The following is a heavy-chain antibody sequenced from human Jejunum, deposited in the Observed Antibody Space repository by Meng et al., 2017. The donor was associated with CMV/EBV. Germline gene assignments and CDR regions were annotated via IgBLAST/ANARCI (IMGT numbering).Heavy chain of an antibody. CDR1: VFTLSTYW. Sequence: CVVSVFTLSTYWIHWVRQAPGKGLVWVSRISLDGSSPNYADSVKGRFTISRDNAKNTVYLQMKSLRVEDTAVYYCARDLWGLGDYWGQGTLVTVSS. CDR3: ARDLWGLGDY. CDR2: ISLDGSSP. J-gene: IGHJ4*02. V-gene: IGHV3-74*01. D-gene: IGHD3/OR15-3a*01.